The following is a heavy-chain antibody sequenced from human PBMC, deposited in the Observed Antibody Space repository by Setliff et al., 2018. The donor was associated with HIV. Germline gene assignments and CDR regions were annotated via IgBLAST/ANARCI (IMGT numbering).Heavy chain of an antibody. V-gene: IGHV4-34*01. CDR3: ARSPGRGLAASIAPFFDY. Sequence: KPSETLSLTCVVYGGSFSNYYWSWIRQPPGKGLEWIGEINHSGSTNYNPSLRSRVTISVDKSKNQFSLKLSSVTAADTAVYYCARSPGRGLAASIAPFFDYWGQGTLVTVSS. CDR1: GGSFSNYY. D-gene: IGHD6-6*01. J-gene: IGHJ4*02. CDR2: INHSGST.